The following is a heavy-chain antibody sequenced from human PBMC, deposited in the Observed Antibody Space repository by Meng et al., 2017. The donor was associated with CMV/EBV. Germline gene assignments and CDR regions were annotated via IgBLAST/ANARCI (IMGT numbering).Heavy chain of an antibody. CDR3: ARDWRQWLGSYYYYGMDV. Sequence: SCAASGFTFSSYAMHWVRQAPGKGLEWVAVISYDGSNKYYADSVKGRFTISRDNSKNTLYLQMNSLRAEDTAVYYCARDWRQWLGSYYYYGMDVWGQGTTVTVSS. D-gene: IGHD6-19*01. J-gene: IGHJ6*02. CDR2: ISYDGSNK. V-gene: IGHV3-30*04. CDR1: GFTFSSYA.